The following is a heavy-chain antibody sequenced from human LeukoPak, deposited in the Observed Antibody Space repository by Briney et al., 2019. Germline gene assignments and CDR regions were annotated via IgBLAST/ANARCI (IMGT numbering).Heavy chain of an antibody. CDR2: INHSGSI. Sequence: SETLSLTCTVSGGSITSGDYYWTWIRQLPGKGLEWFGYINHSGSIYYNPSLKSRVTMSVDTSENQFSLKLSSVTAADTGIYYCARGSSIAAADPHNWFDPWGQGTLVTVSS. CDR1: GGSITSGDYY. D-gene: IGHD6-13*01. V-gene: IGHV4-31*03. CDR3: ARGSSIAAADPHNWFDP. J-gene: IGHJ5*02.